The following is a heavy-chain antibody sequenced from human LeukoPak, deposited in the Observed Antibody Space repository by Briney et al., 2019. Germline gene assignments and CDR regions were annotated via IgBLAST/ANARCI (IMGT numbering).Heavy chain of an antibody. D-gene: IGHD4-17*01. CDR3: ARRKSSFGDPFDS. J-gene: IGHJ4*02. CDR2: IYYRGNT. CDR1: GGSISRSDDY. V-gene: IGHV4-39*01. Sequence: KPSETLSLTCTVSGGSISRSDDYWAWIRQPPGEGLEWIGSIYYRGNTYYNPSLKSRVTTSVDTSKNQFSLKLSSVTAADTAVYYCARRKSSFGDPFDSWGQGTLVTVSS.